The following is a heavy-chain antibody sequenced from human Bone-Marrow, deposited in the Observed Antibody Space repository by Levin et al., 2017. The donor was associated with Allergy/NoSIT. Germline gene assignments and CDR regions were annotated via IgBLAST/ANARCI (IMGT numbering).Heavy chain of an antibody. J-gene: IGHJ4*02. CDR3: ARDLSRDQLDY. CDR1: GFSISNYG. V-gene: IGHV3-33*01. CDR2: IWSDGSNY. Sequence: SGGSLRLSCAASGFSISNYGMHWVRQAPGKGLEWVADIWSDGSNYEYADSVKGRFSITRDISKNMLYLQMNSLRAEDTALYYCARDLSRDQLDYRGQGTLVTVS. D-gene: IGHD5-24*01.